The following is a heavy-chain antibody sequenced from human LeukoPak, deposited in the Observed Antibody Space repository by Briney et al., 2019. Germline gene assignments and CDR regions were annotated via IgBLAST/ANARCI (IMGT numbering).Heavy chain of an antibody. D-gene: IGHD2-15*01. Sequence: HPGGSLRLSCAASGFTFSNAWMSWVRQAPGKGLEWVGRIRSKANSYATAYAASVKGRFTISRDDSKNTAYLQMNSLKTEDTAVYYCTSLVVVAEPPPIDYWGQGTLVTVSS. V-gene: IGHV3-73*01. CDR1: GFTFSNAW. J-gene: IGHJ4*02. CDR3: TSLVVVAEPPPIDY. CDR2: IRSKANSYAT.